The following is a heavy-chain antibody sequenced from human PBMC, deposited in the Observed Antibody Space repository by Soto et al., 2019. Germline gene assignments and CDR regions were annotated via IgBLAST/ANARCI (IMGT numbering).Heavy chain of an antibody. J-gene: IGHJ4*02. CDR2: INHSGST. CDR1: GGSFSGYY. D-gene: IGHD3-10*01. V-gene: IGHV4-34*01. CDR3: ARGPVLLWFGELLPTQYYYDSSGLDY. Sequence: SETLSLTCAVYGGSFSGYYWSWIRQPPGKGLEWIGEINHSGSTNYNPSPKSRVTISVDTSKNQFSLKLSSVTAADTAVYYCARGPVLLWFGELLPTQYYYDSSGLDYWGQGTLVTVSS.